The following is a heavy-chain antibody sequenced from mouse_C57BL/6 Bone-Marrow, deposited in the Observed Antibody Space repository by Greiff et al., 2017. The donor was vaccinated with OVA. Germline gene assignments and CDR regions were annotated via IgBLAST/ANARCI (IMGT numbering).Heavy chain of an antibody. V-gene: IGHV5-17*01. Sequence: EVQLQESGGGLVKPGGSLKLSCAASGFTFSDYGMHWVRQAPEKGLEWVAYISSGSSTIYYADTVKGRFTISRDNAKNTLFLQMTSLRSEDTAMYYCARRPYSYAMDYWGQGTSVTVSS. CDR2: ISSGSSTI. CDR3: ARRPYSYAMDY. J-gene: IGHJ4*01. CDR1: GFTFSDYG.